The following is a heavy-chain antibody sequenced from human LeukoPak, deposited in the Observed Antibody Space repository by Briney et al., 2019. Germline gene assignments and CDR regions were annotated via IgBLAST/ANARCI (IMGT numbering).Heavy chain of an antibody. J-gene: IGHJ4*02. CDR1: GGSISSYY. CDR2: IYYSGST. CDR3: ARFSLRGLMGDY. D-gene: IGHD2-8*01. Sequence: SETLSLTCTVSGGSISSYYWSWIRQPPGKGLEWIGYIYYSGSTNYNPSLKSRVTISVDTSKNQFSLKLSSVTAADTAVYYCARFSLRGLMGDYWGQGTLVTVSS. V-gene: IGHV4-59*01.